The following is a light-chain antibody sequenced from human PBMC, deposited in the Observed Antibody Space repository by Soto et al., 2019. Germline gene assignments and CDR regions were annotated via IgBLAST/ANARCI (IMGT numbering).Light chain of an antibody. CDR2: GNS. CDR1: SSNIGAGYD. Sequence: QAVVTQPPSVSGAPGQRVTISCTGSSSNIGAGYDVHWYQQLPGTAPKLLIYGNSNRPSGVPDRFSGSKSGTSASLAITGLQAEDEADYYCQSYDRSLSGLYVFGTGTKLTVL. J-gene: IGLJ1*01. CDR3: QSYDRSLSGLYV. V-gene: IGLV1-40*01.